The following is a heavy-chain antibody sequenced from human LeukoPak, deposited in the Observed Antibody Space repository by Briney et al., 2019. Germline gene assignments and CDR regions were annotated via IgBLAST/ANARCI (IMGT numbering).Heavy chain of an antibody. CDR1: GYSFTSYW. CDR2: IYPGDSDT. V-gene: IGHV5-51*01. D-gene: IGHD1-26*01. J-gene: IGHJ6*02. CDR3: ARHRPGYSEGMDV. Sequence: GESLKISCKGSGYSFTSYWIGWVRQMPGKGLEWMGIIYPGDSDTRYSPSFQGQVTISADKSISAAYLQWSSLKASDTAMYCCARHRPGYSEGMDVWGQGTTVTVSS.